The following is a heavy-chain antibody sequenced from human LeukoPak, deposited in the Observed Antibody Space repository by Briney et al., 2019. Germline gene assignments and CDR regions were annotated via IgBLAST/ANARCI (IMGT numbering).Heavy chain of an antibody. CDR3: AKYQRQWLPKGGFDY. D-gene: IGHD6-19*01. CDR1: GFTFSSYG. CDR2: ISYDGNNK. J-gene: IGHJ4*02. Sequence: AGGSLRLSCAASGFTFSSYGMHWVRQAPGKGLEWVAVISYDGNNKYYADSVKGRFTISRDNSKNTLYLQMDNLRAEDTAVYYCAKYQRQWLPKGGFDYWGQGTLVTVSS. V-gene: IGHV3-30*18.